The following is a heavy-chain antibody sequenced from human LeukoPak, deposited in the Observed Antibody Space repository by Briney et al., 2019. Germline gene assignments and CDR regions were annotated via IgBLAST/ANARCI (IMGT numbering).Heavy chain of an antibody. Sequence: GGPLRLSCAASGFTFSSSWMSWVRQAPGKGLEWVANIKQDGSEKYYADSVKGRFTISRDNSKNTLYLQMNSLRAEDTAVYYCARRYRSGGSCYSFRGDWFDPWGQGTLVTVSS. CDR1: GFTFSSSW. CDR2: IKQDGSEK. V-gene: IGHV3-7*01. CDR3: ARRYRSGGSCYSFRGDWFDP. J-gene: IGHJ5*02. D-gene: IGHD2-15*01.